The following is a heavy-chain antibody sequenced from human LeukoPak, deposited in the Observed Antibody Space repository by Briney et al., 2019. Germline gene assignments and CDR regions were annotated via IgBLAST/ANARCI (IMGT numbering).Heavy chain of an antibody. J-gene: IGHJ4*02. CDR3: AKREGRVYDSSGLVDY. CDR2: IRYDGSNK. V-gene: IGHV3-30*02. CDR1: GFTFSSYG. Sequence: GGSLRLSCTASGFTFSSYGMHWVRQAPGKGLEWVAFIRYDGSNKYYADSVKGRFTISRDNSKNTLYLQMNSLRAEDTAVYYCAKREGRVYDSSGLVDYWGQGTLVTVSS. D-gene: IGHD3-22*01.